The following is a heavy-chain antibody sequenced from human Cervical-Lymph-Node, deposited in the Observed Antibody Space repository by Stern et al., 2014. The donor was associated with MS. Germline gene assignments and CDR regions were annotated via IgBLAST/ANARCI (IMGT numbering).Heavy chain of an antibody. CDR1: GLSFSDAA. CDR2: IRGKAKNYAT. Sequence: EVQLVESGGGLVQPGGSLKLSCVVSGLSFSDAAVHWVRQASGKGLEWVCRIRGKAKNYATSYAASVKGRFTISRTDSKNTAFLLMNSLKSEDTAVYYCSPASAIWGQGTVVTVSS. V-gene: IGHV3-73*01. J-gene: IGHJ3*02. CDR3: SPASAI.